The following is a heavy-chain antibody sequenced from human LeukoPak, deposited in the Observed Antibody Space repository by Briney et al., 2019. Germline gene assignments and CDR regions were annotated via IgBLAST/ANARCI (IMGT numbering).Heavy chain of an antibody. J-gene: IGHJ6*03. CDR2: ITTYNGNT. D-gene: IGHD3-22*01. CDR3: ARSLDYYDSSGSFYYFYMDV. V-gene: IGHV1-18*01. Sequence: ASVKVSCKASGYTFTSYGISWVRQAPGQGLEWMGWITTYNGNTNYAQKSQGRVTMTTDTSTGTVYMELGSLRSDDTAVYFCARSLDYYDSSGSFYYFYMDVWGKGTTVTVSS. CDR1: GYTFTSYG.